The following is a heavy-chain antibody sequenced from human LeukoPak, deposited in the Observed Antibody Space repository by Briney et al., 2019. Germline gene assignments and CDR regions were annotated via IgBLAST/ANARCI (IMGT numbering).Heavy chain of an antibody. CDR1: GYSFTTYA. CDR2: INTNTENP. Sequence: ASVKVSCKASGYSFTTYAMNWVRQAPGQGLEWMGWINTNTENPTYAQGFTGRFVFSLDTSVSTAYLQISSLKAEDTAVYYCARDGSRRGIAAVGTYWGQGTLVTVSS. D-gene: IGHD6-13*01. CDR3: ARDGSRRGIAAVGTY. V-gene: IGHV7-4-1*02. J-gene: IGHJ4*02.